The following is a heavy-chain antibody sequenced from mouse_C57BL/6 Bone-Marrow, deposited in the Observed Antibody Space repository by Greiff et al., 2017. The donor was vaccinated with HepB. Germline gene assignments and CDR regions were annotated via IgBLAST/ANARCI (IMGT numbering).Heavy chain of an antibody. CDR3: ARSGYYGSSKGYYAMDY. Sequence: QVQLKQPGAELVKPGASVKLSCKASGYTFTSYWMHWVKQRPGQGLEWIGMIHPNSGSTNYNEKFKSKATLTVDKSSSTAYMQLSSLTSEDSAVYYCARSGYYGSSKGYYAMDYWGQGTSVTVSS. J-gene: IGHJ4*01. D-gene: IGHD1-1*01. V-gene: IGHV1-64*01. CDR2: IHPNSGST. CDR1: GYTFTSYW.